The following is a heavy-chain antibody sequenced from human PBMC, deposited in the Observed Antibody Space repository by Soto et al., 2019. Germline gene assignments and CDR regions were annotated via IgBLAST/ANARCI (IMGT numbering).Heavy chain of an antibody. Sequence: QVQLQASAPGLVKPSETLSLTCTVSGGSISSYYWSWIRQPPGKGLKWIGYIYYSGSTNYNPSLKRRVTISVDTSNNQFSLQLSSVTAADTAVYYFARVWGGAFDIWGQGTMVTVSS. J-gene: IGHJ3*02. CDR3: ARVWGGAFDI. CDR1: GGSISSYY. V-gene: IGHV4-59*01. D-gene: IGHD3-10*01. CDR2: IYYSGST.